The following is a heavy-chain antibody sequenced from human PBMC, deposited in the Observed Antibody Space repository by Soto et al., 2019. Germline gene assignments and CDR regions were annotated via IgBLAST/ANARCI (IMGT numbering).Heavy chain of an antibody. J-gene: IGHJ4*02. Sequence: GGSLRLSCVASGFSFSINGMHWVRQAPGKGLEWVALMWYDGSSKYYADSVKGRFTISRDHSKNTLYLQMNSLRAEDMALYFCASGYSYGSYYFDYWGQGTLVTVSS. V-gene: IGHV3-33*01. CDR2: MWYDGSSK. CDR1: GFSFSING. D-gene: IGHD5-18*01. CDR3: ASGYSYGSYYFDY.